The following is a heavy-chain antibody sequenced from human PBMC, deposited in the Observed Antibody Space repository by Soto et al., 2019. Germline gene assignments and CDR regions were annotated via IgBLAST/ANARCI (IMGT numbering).Heavy chain of an antibody. CDR1: GGTFSSYT. CDR2: IIPILGIA. J-gene: IGHJ4*02. Sequence: QVQLVQSGAEVKKPGSSVKVSCKASGGTFSSYTISWVRQAPGQGLEWMGRIIPILGIANYAQKFQGRVTITADKSTSTAYLELSSLRSEGTAVYYCARDGYSIRWYGHEFDCWGQGNLVTVSS. V-gene: IGHV1-69*08. D-gene: IGHD6-13*01. CDR3: ARDGYSIRWYGHEFDC.